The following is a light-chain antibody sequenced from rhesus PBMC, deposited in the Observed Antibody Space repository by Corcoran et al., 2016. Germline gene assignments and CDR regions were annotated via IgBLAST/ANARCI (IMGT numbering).Light chain of an antibody. CDR3: GQGTHWPPT. CDR2: KVS. CDR1: QSLVHSTGNTY. Sequence: DVVMTQSPLSLPITPGQPASISCRSSQSLVHSTGNTYLSWYQQKPGQPQRLLIYKVSNRDSGVPDRFSGRGAGTDFTRKISRVEAEDVGVYYCGQGTHWPPTFGQGTKVEIK. V-gene: IGKV2-64*01. J-gene: IGKJ1*01.